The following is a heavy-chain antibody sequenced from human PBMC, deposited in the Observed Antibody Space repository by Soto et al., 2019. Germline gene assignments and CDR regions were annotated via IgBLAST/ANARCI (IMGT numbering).Heavy chain of an antibody. V-gene: IGHV2-5*02. Sequence: QITLKESGPTLVKPTQTLTLTCTFSGFSLTSPAVGVNWIRQPPGKALECLALVYWDDDKQYSPSLKSRLTITKDNSKNQVVLTMSNMDPVDTATYSCAHGSGWLSDYWGQGTLVTVSS. CDR3: AHGSGWLSDY. CDR2: VYWDDDK. J-gene: IGHJ4*02. D-gene: IGHD6-19*01. CDR1: GFSLTSPAVG.